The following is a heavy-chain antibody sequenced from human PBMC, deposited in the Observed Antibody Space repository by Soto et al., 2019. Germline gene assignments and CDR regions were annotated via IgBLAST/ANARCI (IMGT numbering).Heavy chain of an antibody. CDR1: GFTFSSYA. Sequence: GGSLRLSCAASGFTFSSYAMSWVRQAPGKGLEWVSAISGSGGSTYYADSVKGRFTISRDNSKNTLYLQMNSLRAEDTAVYYCAKDQGYSGYGYYFDYWGQGTLVTVSS. J-gene: IGHJ4*02. D-gene: IGHD5-12*01. CDR2: ISGSGGST. V-gene: IGHV3-23*01. CDR3: AKDQGYSGYGYYFDY.